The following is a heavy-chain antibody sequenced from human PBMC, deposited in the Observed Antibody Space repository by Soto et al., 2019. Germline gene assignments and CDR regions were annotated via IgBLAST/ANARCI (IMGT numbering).Heavy chain of an antibody. D-gene: IGHD3-22*01. Sequence: SLTLSLTCTVSGGSSSSGDYYWSWIRHPPGKGLEWIGYIYYSGSTYYNPSLKSRVTISVDTSKNQFSLKLSSVTGADTAVYYCASAITSPRYYYDSSGYYYEGITLYYFDYWGPGTLVTVSS. CDR3: ASAITSPRYYYDSSGYYYEGITLYYFDY. J-gene: IGHJ4*02. V-gene: IGHV4-30-4*01. CDR2: IYYSGST. CDR1: GGSSSSGDYY.